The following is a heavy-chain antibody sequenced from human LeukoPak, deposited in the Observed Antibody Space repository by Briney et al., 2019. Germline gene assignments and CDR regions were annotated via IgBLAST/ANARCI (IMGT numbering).Heavy chain of an antibody. Sequence: GGSLRLSCAASGVTFSSCGMHWVRQAPGKGLEWVAVISYDGSNKYYADSVKGRFTISRDNSKNTLFLEMNSMRAEDTAVYYCARAGYEGVWGQGTLVTVSS. D-gene: IGHD3-10*01. CDR1: GVTFSSCG. V-gene: IGHV3-30*03. CDR2: ISYDGSNK. J-gene: IGHJ4*02. CDR3: ARAGYEGV.